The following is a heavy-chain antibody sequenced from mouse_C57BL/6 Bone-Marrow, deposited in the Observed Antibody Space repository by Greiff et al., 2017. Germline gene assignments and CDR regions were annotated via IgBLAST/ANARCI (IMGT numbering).Heavy chain of an antibody. Sequence: EVQLQQSGAELVRPGASVKLSCTASGFNIKDYYMHWVKQRPEQGLEWIGRIDPEDGDTEYAPKFQGKATLTADTSSNTAYLQLSSLTSEDTAVYYCTLYGPNWYFDVWGTGTTVTVAS. V-gene: IGHV14-1*01. D-gene: IGHD1-1*01. J-gene: IGHJ1*03. CDR3: TLYGPNWYFDV. CDR1: GFNIKDYY. CDR2: IDPEDGDT.